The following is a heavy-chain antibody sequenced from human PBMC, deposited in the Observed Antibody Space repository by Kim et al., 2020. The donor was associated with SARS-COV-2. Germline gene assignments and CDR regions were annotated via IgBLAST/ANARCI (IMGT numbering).Heavy chain of an antibody. D-gene: IGHD6-19*01. CDR3: ARAGGIAVALHYYYGMDV. CDR2: ISYDGSNK. CDR1: GFTFSSYA. J-gene: IGHJ6*02. Sequence: GGSLRLSCAASGFTFSSYAMHWVRQAPGKGLEWVAVISYDGSNKYYADSVKGRFTISRDNSKNTLYLQMNSLRAEDTAVYYCARAGGIAVALHYYYGMDVWGQGTTVTVSS. V-gene: IGHV3-30-3*01.